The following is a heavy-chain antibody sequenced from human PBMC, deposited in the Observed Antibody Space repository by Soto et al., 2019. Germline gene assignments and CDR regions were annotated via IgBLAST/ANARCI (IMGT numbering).Heavy chain of an antibody. CDR1: GFTFSTYW. J-gene: IGHJ6*02. CDR3: XXXXXXXXXRVFV. V-gene: IGHV3-7*01. CDR2: IKQDGTEK. Sequence: EVQLVESGGGLVQPGGSLRLSCAASGFTFSTYWMSWVRRTPGKXLEWVANIKQDGTEKYYVDSVRGRLTVSRDNAKSSLYLQXXSLXXXDTXXXXXXXXXXXXXXRVFVWGQGTTVTVSS.